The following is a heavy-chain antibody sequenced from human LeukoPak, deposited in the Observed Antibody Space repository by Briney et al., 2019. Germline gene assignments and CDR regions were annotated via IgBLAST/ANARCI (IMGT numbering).Heavy chain of an antibody. V-gene: IGHV3-23*01. J-gene: IGHJ3*02. CDR1: GFTFSSYA. Sequence: TGGSLRLSCAASGFTFSSYAMSWVRQAPGKGLEWVSAISGSGGSTYYADSVKGRFTISRDNSKNTLYLQMNSLRAEDTAVYYCAKAPSNCYDSSGYYYGDAFDIWGQGTMVTVSS. CDR3: AKAPSNCYDSSGYYYGDAFDI. CDR2: ISGSGGST. D-gene: IGHD3-22*01.